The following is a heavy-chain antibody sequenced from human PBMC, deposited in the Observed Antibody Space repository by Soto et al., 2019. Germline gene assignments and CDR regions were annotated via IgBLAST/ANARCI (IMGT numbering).Heavy chain of an antibody. V-gene: IGHV1-3*01. CDR3: ARVTGYSAPDY. D-gene: IGHD3-9*01. CDR2: INAGNGNT. Sequence: QVQLVQSGAEVKKPGASVKVSCKASGYTFTSYAMHWVRQAPGKRLEWMGWINAGNGNTKYSQKFQGRVTITRDTSASTAYMELRSLRSEDTAVYYCARVTGYSAPDYWGQGTLVTVDS. J-gene: IGHJ4*02. CDR1: GYTFTSYA.